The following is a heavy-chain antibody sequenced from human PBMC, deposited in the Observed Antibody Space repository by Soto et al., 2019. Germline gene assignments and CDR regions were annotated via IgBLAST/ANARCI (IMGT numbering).Heavy chain of an antibody. CDR1: GFTFSDYA. Sequence: PGGSLRLSCAASGFTFSDYAMNWVRQAPGKGLEWVSGLGGTNSDTHYAASVEGRFTVSRDNSKSTLFLQMNSLRAEDTAIYYCAKDKVDHNGVWDPFDSWGQGTMVTV. V-gene: IGHV3-23*01. D-gene: IGHD2-8*01. CDR3: AKDKVDHNGVWDPFDS. J-gene: IGHJ3*02. CDR2: LGGTNSDT.